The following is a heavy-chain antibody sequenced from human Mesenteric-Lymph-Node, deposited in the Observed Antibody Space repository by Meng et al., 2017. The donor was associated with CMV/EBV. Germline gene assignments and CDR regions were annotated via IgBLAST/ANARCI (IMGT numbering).Heavy chain of an antibody. CDR1: GFTFSSYS. V-gene: IGHV3-21*01. D-gene: IGHD3-3*01. CDR2: ISSSSSYI. CDR3: ARDLKLRFLV. Sequence: GESLKISCVASGFTFSSYSINWVRQAPGKGLEWVSSISSSSSYIYYADSVKGRFTISRDNAKNSLYLQMNSLRAEDTAVYYCARDLKLRFLVWGQGTLVTVSS. J-gene: IGHJ4*02.